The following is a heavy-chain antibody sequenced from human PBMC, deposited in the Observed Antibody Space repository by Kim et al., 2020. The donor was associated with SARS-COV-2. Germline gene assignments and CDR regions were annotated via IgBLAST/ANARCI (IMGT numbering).Heavy chain of an antibody. J-gene: IGHJ4*02. D-gene: IGHD2-21*02. V-gene: IGHV1-18*01. Sequence: ASVKVSCTPSGYDFTNFGLSWLRQAPGQGLEWMGWISTYNDNRKYAQQVQGRLIMTADTPTSTAYMELRSLRSDDTAIYFCARVHCSGGACFWDYWGQGTLVTVSS. CDR1: GYDFTNFG. CDR2: ISTYNDNR. CDR3: ARVHCSGGACFWDY.